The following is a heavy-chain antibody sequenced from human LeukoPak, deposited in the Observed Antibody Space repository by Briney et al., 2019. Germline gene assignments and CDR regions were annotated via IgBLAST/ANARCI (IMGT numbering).Heavy chain of an antibody. CDR3: ARIRARRSGWYWFDP. J-gene: IGHJ5*02. D-gene: IGHD6-19*01. V-gene: IGHV1-2*02. CDR1: GYTFTGYY. Sequence: WASVKVSCKASGYTFTGYYMHWVRQAPGQGLEWMGWINPNSGGTNYAQKFQGRVTMTRDTSISTAYMELSRLRSDDTAVYYCARIRARRSGWYWFDPWGQGTLVTVSS. CDR2: INPNSGGT.